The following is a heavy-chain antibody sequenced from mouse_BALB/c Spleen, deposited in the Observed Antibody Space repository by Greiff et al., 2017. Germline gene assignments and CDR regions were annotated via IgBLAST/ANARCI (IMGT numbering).Heavy chain of an antibody. V-gene: IGHV1-69*02. CDR3: TTYYRYDGGYYAMDY. CDR2: IYPSDSYT. J-gene: IGHJ4*01. CDR1: GYTFTSYW. Sequence: VQLQQPGAELVRPGASVKLSCKASGYTFTSYWINWVKQRPGQGLEWIGNIYPSDSYTNYNQKFKDKATLTVDKSSSTAYMQLSSPTSEDSAVYYCTTYYRYDGGYYAMDYWGQGTSVTVSS. D-gene: IGHD2-14*01.